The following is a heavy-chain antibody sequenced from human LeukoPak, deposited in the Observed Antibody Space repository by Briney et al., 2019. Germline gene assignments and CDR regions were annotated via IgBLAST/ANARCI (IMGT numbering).Heavy chain of an antibody. CDR1: GFTFSSYW. CDR2: INSDGSST. Sequence: GGSLRLSCAASGFTFSSYWMHWVRQAPGKGLVWVSRINSDGSSTSYADSVKGRFTFSRDNSKNTLYLQMNSLRAEDTALYYCAKDWDDYYGSGSYFDYWGQGTLVTVSS. D-gene: IGHD3-10*01. J-gene: IGHJ4*02. CDR3: AKDWDDYYGSGSYFDY. V-gene: IGHV3-74*01.